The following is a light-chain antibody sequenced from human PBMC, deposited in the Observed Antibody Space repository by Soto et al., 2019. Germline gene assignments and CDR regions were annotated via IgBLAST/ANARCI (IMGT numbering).Light chain of an antibody. Sequence: EIVLTQSPGTLSLSPGERATLSCRASQSVSSSFLAWYQQKPGQAPRLLIYGTSTRATGIPDRFSGSGSGTDFTVTISRLEPEDFALYYCQQYGSSPWTFGQGTKVEIK. V-gene: IGKV3-20*01. CDR1: QSVSSSF. J-gene: IGKJ1*01. CDR3: QQYGSSPWT. CDR2: GTS.